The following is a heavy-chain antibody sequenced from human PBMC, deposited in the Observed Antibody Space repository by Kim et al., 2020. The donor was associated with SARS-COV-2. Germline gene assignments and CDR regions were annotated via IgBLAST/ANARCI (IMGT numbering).Heavy chain of an antibody. CDR1: GFTFSSFA. D-gene: IGHD2-2*01. Sequence: GGSLRLSCATSGFTFSSFAISWVRQAPGKGLEWVSSVSGSGSATYYADSVKGQFTISRDNSKNTLYLEINSLRAEDTAVYYCAKAAGKYPEYNWFDPWGQGTLVTVSS. V-gene: IGHV3-23*01. CDR3: AKAAGKYPEYNWFDP. CDR2: VSGSGSAT. J-gene: IGHJ5*02.